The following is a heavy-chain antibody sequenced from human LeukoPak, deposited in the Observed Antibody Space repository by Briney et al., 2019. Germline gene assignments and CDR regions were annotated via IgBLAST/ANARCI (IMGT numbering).Heavy chain of an antibody. V-gene: IGHV3-23*01. CDR3: AKALEQETVIALDS. CDR1: GFTFSTYA. CDR2: FSGSGGST. Sequence: GGSLRLSCAASGFTFSTYAMSWVRQAPGKGLEGVSAFSGSGGSTYYADSVKGWFTISRDNSKNTLYLQMNSLRAEDTSIYFCAKALEQETVIALDSWGQGTLVTVSS. D-gene: IGHD6-13*01. J-gene: IGHJ4*02.